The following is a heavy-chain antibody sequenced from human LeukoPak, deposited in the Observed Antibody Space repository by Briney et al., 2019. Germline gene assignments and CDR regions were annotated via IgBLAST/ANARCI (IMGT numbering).Heavy chain of an antibody. CDR2: TYYRSKWYN. CDR1: GDSVSSNSAA. V-gene: IGHV6-1*01. D-gene: IGHD5-12*01. Sequence: SQTLSLTCAISGDSVSSNSAAWNWIRQSPSRGLEWLGRTYYRSKWYNDYAVSVKSRITINPDTSKNQFSLQLNSVTPEDTAVYYCARGGWVRTMNLFDPWRQGPLVTVS. J-gene: IGHJ5*02. CDR3: ARGGWVRTMNLFDP.